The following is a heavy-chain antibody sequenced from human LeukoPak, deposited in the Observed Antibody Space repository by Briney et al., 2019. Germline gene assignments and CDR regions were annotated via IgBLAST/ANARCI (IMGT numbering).Heavy chain of an antibody. V-gene: IGHV1-69*05. CDR1: GGTFSSYA. D-gene: IGHD6-13*01. J-gene: IGHJ2*01. CDR2: IIPIFGTA. CDR3: ARDSVPAAGTGWYFEL. Sequence: GASVKVSCKASGGTFSSYAISWVRQAPGQGLEWRGGIIPIFGTANYAQKFQGRVTITTDESTSTAYMELSSLRSEDTAVYYCARDSVPAAGTGWYFELWGRGTLVTVSS.